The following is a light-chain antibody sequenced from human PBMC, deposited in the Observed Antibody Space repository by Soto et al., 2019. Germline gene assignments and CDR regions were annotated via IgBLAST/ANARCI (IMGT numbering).Light chain of an antibody. CDR2: AAS. V-gene: IGKV1-27*01. J-gene: IGKJ1*01. CDR1: QGISNY. CDR3: QEYNSAPRA. Sequence: DIPMTQSPSSLSASVGDRVTITCRASQGISNYLAWYQQKPGKVPKLLIYAASTLQSGVPSRFSGSGSETALTLTISSLQPEDVATYYCQEYNSAPRAFGQGTKVEIK.